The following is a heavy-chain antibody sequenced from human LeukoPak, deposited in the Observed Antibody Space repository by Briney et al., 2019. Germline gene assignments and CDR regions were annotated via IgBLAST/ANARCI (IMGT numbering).Heavy chain of an antibody. J-gene: IGHJ3*02. D-gene: IGHD6-19*01. Sequence: GASVKVSCKASGYTFTSYAISWVRQAPGQGLEWMGGIIPIFGTANYAQKFQGRVTITADESTSTAYMELSSLRSEDTAVYYCARVSEQWLAGYDAFDIWGQGTMVTVSS. CDR1: GYTFTSYA. CDR2: IIPIFGTA. CDR3: ARVSEQWLAGYDAFDI. V-gene: IGHV1-69*13.